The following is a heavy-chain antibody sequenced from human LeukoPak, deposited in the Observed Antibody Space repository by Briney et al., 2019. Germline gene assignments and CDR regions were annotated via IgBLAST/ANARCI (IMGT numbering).Heavy chain of an antibody. V-gene: IGHV3-21*01. Sequence: GGSLRLSCAASGFTLSSYSMNWVRQAPGKGLEWVSSISSSSSYIYYADSVKGRFTISRDNAKNSLYLQMNSLRAEDTAVYYCARVNRYCSGGSCYLDYYGMDVWGQGTTVTVSS. D-gene: IGHD2-15*01. CDR3: ARVNRYCSGGSCYLDYYGMDV. CDR2: ISSSSSYI. J-gene: IGHJ6*02. CDR1: GFTLSSYS.